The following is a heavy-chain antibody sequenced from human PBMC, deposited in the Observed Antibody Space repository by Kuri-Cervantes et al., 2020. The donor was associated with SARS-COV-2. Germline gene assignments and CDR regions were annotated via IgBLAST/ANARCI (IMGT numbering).Heavy chain of an antibody. V-gene: IGHV3-11*06. CDR3: ARDPLYVDTAMVTFLESDY. CDR1: GFTFSDYY. CDR2: ISSSSSYI. J-gene: IGHJ4*02. D-gene: IGHD5-18*01. Sequence: GGSLRLSCAASGFTFSDYYMSWIRQAPGKGLEWVSYISSSSSYIYYADSVKGRFTISRDNAKNSLYLQMNSLRAEDTAVYYCARDPLYVDTAMVTFLESDYWGQGTLVTVSS.